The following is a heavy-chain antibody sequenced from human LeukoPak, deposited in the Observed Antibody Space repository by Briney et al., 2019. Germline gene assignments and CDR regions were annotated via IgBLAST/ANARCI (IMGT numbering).Heavy chain of an antibody. CDR2: IYYSGST. Sequence: SETLSLTCTVSGGSVSIGSYYWSWIRQPPGKGLEWIGYIYYSGSTYYNPSLKSRVTISVDTSKNQFSLKLSSVTAADTAVYYCARGRWRGALGMDVWGQGTTVTVSS. D-gene: IGHD2-15*01. V-gene: IGHV4-61*01. CDR3: ARGRWRGALGMDV. CDR1: GGSVSIGSYY. J-gene: IGHJ6*02.